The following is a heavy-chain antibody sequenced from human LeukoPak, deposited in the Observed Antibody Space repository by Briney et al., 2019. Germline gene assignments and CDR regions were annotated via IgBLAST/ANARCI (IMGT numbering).Heavy chain of an antibody. CDR1: GYTFPTFG. D-gene: IGHD2-15*01. V-gene: IGHV1-18*01. CDR3: ARPPRGQLQDIHFDY. CDR2: VSAFNGNT. Sequence: VSVKVSCKASGYTFPTFGISWVRQASGQGIDWMGLVSAFNGNTIYAQKLQGRVTMTTDTSTSTPYMELRTLRSDDTAVYYCARPPRGQLQDIHFDYWGQGTLVTVSS. J-gene: IGHJ4*02.